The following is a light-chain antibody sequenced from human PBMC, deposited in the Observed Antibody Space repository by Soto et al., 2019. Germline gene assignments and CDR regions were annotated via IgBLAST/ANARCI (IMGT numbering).Light chain of an antibody. V-gene: IGKV3-20*01. CDR2: GAS. J-gene: IGKJ3*01. CDR3: QQYGRSPPEFT. Sequence: EIVLTQSPGTLSLSAGERATLSCRASQTISSNYLAWYQKKPGQAPRLLIFGASYRATGIPDRFSGSGSGTDFTLTISRLEPEDFAVYYCQQYGRSPPEFTFGPGTKVDIK. CDR1: QTISSNY.